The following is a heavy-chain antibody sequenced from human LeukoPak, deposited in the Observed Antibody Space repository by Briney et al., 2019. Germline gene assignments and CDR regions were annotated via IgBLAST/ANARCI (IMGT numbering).Heavy chain of an antibody. CDR3: AREGNLRYFDYFDY. CDR1: GGSISSSNW. J-gene: IGHJ4*02. Sequence: SGTLSLTCAVSGGSISSSNWWSWVRQPPGKGLEWIGEIYHSGSTNYNPSLKSRVTMSVDTSKNQFSLKLSSVTAADTAVYYCAREGNLRYFDYFDYWGQGTLVTVSS. V-gene: IGHV4-4*02. D-gene: IGHD3-9*01. CDR2: IYHSGST.